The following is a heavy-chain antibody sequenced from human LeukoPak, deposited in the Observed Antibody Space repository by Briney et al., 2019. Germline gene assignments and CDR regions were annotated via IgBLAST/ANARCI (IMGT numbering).Heavy chain of an antibody. CDR1: GFTFSDYS. CDR2: VGISSGNT. V-gene: IGHV3-48*01. J-gene: IGHJ4*02. Sequence: GGSLRLSCAASGFTFSDYSMNWVRQAPGKGLEWISYVGISSGNTKYADPAKGRFTISGDKAKNSLYLQMNSLRVEDTAVYYCARDTKYAFDNWGQGTLVTVSS. CDR3: ARDTKYAFDN. D-gene: IGHD2-2*01.